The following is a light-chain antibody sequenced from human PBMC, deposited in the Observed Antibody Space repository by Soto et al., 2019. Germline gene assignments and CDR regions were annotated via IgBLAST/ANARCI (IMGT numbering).Light chain of an antibody. CDR1: QSVSSN. CDR3: QQFSSYPLT. Sequence: AMTQSPDTLSVSPGARASLSWLASQSVSSNLAWYQQKPGQAPRFLIYGASTRATGIPARFSGGGSGTDFTLTISRLEPEDFAVYYCQQFSSYPLTFGGGTKVDIK. CDR2: GAS. J-gene: IGKJ4*01. V-gene: IGKV3-15*01.